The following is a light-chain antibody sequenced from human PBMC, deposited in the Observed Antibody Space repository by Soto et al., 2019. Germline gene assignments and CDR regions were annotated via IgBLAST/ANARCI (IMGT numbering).Light chain of an antibody. CDR1: QSVSSAF. CDR3: QQYGDSPPT. J-gene: IGKJ2*01. CDR2: AAA. Sequence: IVLTQSPGTLSLSPGERATLSCRACQSVSSAFFAWYQQKPGQPLRLLIYAAASRATGIPDRFSGSGSATDFTLTISRLEPEDFAVYYCQQYGDSPPTFGRGTKVEIK. V-gene: IGKV3-20*01.